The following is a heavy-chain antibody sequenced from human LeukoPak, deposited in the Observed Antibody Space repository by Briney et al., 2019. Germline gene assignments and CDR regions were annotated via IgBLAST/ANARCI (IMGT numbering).Heavy chain of an antibody. J-gene: IGHJ3*02. CDR3: ARADIIGIAEYDAFDI. D-gene: IGHD6-13*01. CDR2: INPNSGGT. Sequence: ASVTVSCKASGYTFTSYYMHWVRQAPGQGLEWMGIINPNSGGTNYAQKFQGRVTMTRDTSISTAYMELSRLRSDDTAVYYCARADIIGIAEYDAFDIWGQGTMVTVSS. CDR1: GYTFTSYY. V-gene: IGHV1-2*02.